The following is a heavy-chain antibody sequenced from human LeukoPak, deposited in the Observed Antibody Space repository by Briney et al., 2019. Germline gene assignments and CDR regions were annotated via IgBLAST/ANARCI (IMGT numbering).Heavy chain of an antibody. CDR2: INSDGSST. D-gene: IGHD3-10*01. V-gene: IGHV3-74*01. CDR1: EFTFSSYW. J-gene: IGHJ4*02. Sequence: GGSLRLSCAASEFTFSSYWMHWVRQAPGKGLVWVSRINSDGSSTSYADSVKGRFTISRDNAKNTLYLQMNSLRAEDTAVYYCARETAYGSGTNNQAPYFDYWGQGTLVTVSS. CDR3: ARETAYGSGTNNQAPYFDY.